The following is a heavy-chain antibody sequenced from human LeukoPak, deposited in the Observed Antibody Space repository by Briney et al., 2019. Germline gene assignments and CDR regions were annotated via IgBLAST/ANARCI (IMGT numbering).Heavy chain of an antibody. CDR3: ARLTGTTGFDY. CDR2: IKQDGNDK. CDR1: GFPFSSYW. D-gene: IGHD1-1*01. J-gene: IGHJ4*02. V-gene: IGHV3-7*01. Sequence: PGGSLRLSCAASGFPFSSYWMSWVRQAPGKGLEWVANIKQDGNDKYYVDSVKGRLTISRDNAKKSLYLQLNSLRADDTAVYYCARLTGTTGFDYWGQGTLVTVSS.